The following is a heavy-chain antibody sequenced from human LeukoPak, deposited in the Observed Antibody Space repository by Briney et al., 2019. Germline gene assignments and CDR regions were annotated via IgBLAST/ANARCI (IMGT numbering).Heavy chain of an antibody. CDR2: LYPGDSDT. D-gene: IGHD3-22*01. CDR1: GYSFTSYW. V-gene: IGHV5-51*01. Sequence: GESLKISCQGSGYSFTSYWIGWVRQMPGKGLEWMGILYPGDSDTRYSTSFQGQVTISADKPISTAYLQWSSLKASDTAMYYCARQAYYYDSSGFRGRYYYYYGMDVWGQGTTVTASS. CDR3: ARQAYYYDSSGFRGRYYYYYGMDV. J-gene: IGHJ6*02.